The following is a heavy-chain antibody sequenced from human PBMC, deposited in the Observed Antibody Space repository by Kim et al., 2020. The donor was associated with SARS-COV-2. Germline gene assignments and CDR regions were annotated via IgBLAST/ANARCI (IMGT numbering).Heavy chain of an antibody. CDR3: ARASDGYNWNYFDY. CDR1: GFTFSSYW. J-gene: IGHJ4*02. CDR2: IKQDGSEK. V-gene: IGHV3-7*03. Sequence: GGSLRLSCAASGFTFSSYWMSWVRQAPGKGLEWVANIKQDGSEKYYVDSVKGRFTISRDNAKNSLYLQMNSLRAEDTAVYYCARASDGYNWNYFDYWGQGTLVTVSS. D-gene: IGHD1-20*01.